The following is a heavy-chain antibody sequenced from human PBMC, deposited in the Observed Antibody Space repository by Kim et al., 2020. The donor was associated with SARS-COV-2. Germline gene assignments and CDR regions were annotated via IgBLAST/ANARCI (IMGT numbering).Heavy chain of an antibody. CDR3: ARSRGSDIFTIFVVIDVFDI. D-gene: IGHD3-3*01. Sequence: SETLSLTCTVSGGSISSYYWSWIRQPPGKGLEWIGDIYYSGSTNYNTSLKSRVTISVDTSKHQSSLKLSSVTAADTAVYYCARSRGSDIFTIFVVIDVFDIWGQGTMITLSS. CDR2: IYYSGST. CDR1: GGSISSYY. J-gene: IGHJ3*02. V-gene: IGHV4-59*13.